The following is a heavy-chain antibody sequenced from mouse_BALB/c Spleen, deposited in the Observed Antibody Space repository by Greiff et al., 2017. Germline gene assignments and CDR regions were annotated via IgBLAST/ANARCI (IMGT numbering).Heavy chain of an antibody. CDR1: GYTFTSYW. Sequence: VQVVESGAELAKPGASVKMSCKASGYTFTSYWMHWVKQRPGQGLEWIGYINPSTGYTEYNQKFKDKATLTADKSSSTAYMQLSSLTSEDSAVYYCASDYGNYVWFAYWGQGTLVTVSA. D-gene: IGHD2-1*01. CDR2: INPSTGYT. CDR3: ASDYGNYVWFAY. J-gene: IGHJ3*01. V-gene: IGHV1-7*01.